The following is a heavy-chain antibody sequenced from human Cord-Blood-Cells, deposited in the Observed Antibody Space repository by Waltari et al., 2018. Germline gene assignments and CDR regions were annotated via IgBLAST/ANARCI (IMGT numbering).Heavy chain of an antibody. CDR1: GFTFRSYS. CDR2: ISSSSSTI. D-gene: IGHD1-26*01. Sequence: EVQLVESGGGLVQPGGSLRLSCAASGFTFRSYSMTWVRQAPGKGLEWVSYISSSSSTIYYADSVKGRFTISRDNAKNSLYLQMNSLRDEDTAVYYCARDLWKVGMGWFDPWGQGTLVTVSS. CDR3: ARDLWKVGMGWFDP. J-gene: IGHJ5*02. V-gene: IGHV3-48*02.